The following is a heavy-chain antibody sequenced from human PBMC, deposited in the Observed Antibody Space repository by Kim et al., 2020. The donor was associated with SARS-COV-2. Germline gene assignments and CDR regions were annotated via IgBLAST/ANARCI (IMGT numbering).Heavy chain of an antibody. CDR1: GFTFSNAW. J-gene: IGHJ4*02. V-gene: IGHV3-15*01. D-gene: IGHD2-15*01. CDR3: TTEGLELLYSDY. Sequence: GGSLRLSCAASGFTFSNAWMSWVRQAPGKGLEWVGRIKSKTGGGTTDYAAPVKGRFTISRDDSKNTLYLQMNSLKTEDTAVYYCTTEGLELLYSDYWGQGTLVTLSS. CDR2: IKSKTGGGTT.